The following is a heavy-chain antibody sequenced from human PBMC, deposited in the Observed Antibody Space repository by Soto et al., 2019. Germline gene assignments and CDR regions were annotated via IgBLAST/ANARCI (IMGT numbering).Heavy chain of an antibody. CDR3: ARGGGYSAQDY. J-gene: IGHJ4*02. CDR2: SNSDGSST. CDR1: GFTLSSYW. Sequence: EMQLVESGGGLVQPGGSLRLSCAASGFTLSSYWMHWVRQAPGKGLVWVSRSNSDGSSTNYADSVKGRFTISRDNAKNTLYLQMDSLRADDTAVYFCARGGGYSAQDYWGQGTLVTVSS. D-gene: IGHD2-15*01. V-gene: IGHV3-74*01.